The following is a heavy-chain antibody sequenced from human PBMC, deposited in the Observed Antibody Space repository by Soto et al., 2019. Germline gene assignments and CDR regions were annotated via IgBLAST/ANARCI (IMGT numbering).Heavy chain of an antibody. CDR1: GYTFTNYG. D-gene: IGHD5-18*01. Sequence: GASVKVSCKASGYTFTNYGISWVRQAPGQGLEWMGRISAYNGNTNYAQKLQGRVTMTTDTSTSTAYMELRSLRSDDTAVYYCARSGYNSGYHREAAFDIWGQGTMVTVSS. CDR3: ARSGYNSGYHREAAFDI. CDR2: ISAYNGNT. V-gene: IGHV1-18*01. J-gene: IGHJ3*02.